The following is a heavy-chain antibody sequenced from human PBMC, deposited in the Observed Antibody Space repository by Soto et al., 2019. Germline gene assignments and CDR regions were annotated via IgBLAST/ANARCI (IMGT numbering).Heavy chain of an antibody. CDR2: INTDGSIT. CDR1: GLICSNYK. Sequence: EVQLVESGGGLVQPGGSLRLSCAAYGLICSNYKMQWVRQAPGKGLVWVSRINTDGSITDYADSEKGRFTVSRDNPKNTLYLQMNSLRAEDTDVYYCARATDGLHYWGQGTMVTVSS. J-gene: IGHJ4*02. CDR3: ARATDGLHY. V-gene: IGHV3-74*01.